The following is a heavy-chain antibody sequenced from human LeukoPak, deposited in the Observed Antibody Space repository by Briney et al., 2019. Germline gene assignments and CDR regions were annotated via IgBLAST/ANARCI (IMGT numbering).Heavy chain of an antibody. V-gene: IGHV1-2*02. CDR2: INPNSGGT. Sequence: EASVKVSCKASGYTFTGYYMHWVRQAPGQGLEWMGWINPNSGGTNYAQKFQGRVTMTRDTSISTAYMELSRLRSDDTAVYYCARDGGLERREDWFDPWGQGTLVTVSS. CDR3: ARDGGLERREDWFDP. J-gene: IGHJ5*02. CDR1: GYTFTGYY. D-gene: IGHD1-1*01.